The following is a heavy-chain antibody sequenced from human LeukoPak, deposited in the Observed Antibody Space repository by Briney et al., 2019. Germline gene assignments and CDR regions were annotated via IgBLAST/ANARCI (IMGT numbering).Heavy chain of an antibody. V-gene: IGHV4-39*01. J-gene: IGHJ4*02. CDR1: GGSISSSSYY. CDR2: IYYSGST. Sequence: SETLSLTCTVSGGSISSSSYYWGWIRQPPGKGLEWIGSIYYSGSTYYNPSLKSRVTISVDTSKNQFSLELSSVTAADTAVYYCARRVCGGGCFHFDYWGQGTLVTVSS. CDR3: ARRVCGGGCFHFDY. D-gene: IGHD2-21*02.